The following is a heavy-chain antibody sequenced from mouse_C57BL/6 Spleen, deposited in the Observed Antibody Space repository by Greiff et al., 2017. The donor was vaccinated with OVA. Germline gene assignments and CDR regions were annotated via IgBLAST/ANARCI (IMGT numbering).Heavy chain of an antibody. CDR2: IYPGDGDP. CDR3: ARGGREGYFDY. J-gene: IGHJ2*01. V-gene: IGHV1-82*01. Sequence: QVQLQQSGPELVKPGASVKISCKASGYAFSSSWMNWVTQRPGKGLEWIGRIYPGDGDPNYNGTFKGKATLTAEKSSSTAYMQLSSLTSEDSAVYFCARGGREGYFDYWGQGTTLTVSS. CDR1: GYAFSSSW.